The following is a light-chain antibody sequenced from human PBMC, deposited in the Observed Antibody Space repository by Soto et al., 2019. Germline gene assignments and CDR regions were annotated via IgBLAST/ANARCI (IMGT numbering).Light chain of an antibody. CDR2: DTS. CDR3: PPDKQGPLT. CDR1: QSVLSSSNNKST. Sequence: DIVMTQSPDSLSVSLGERATINCKSSQSVLSSSNNKSTLAWYQHKPGQTPRLLIYDTSTRATGVPTRFSRSRTGAELSLTIYSLHFEDCAVDDCPPDKQGPLTVWGRSKV. J-gene: IGKJ4*01. V-gene: IGKV4-1*01.